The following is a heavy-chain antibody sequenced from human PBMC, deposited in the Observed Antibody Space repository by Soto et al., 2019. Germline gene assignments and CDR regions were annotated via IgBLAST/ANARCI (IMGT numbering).Heavy chain of an antibody. V-gene: IGHV3-33*01. CDR2: IWYDGSNK. Sequence: GGSLRLSCAASGFTFSSYGMHWVRQAPGKGLEWVAVIWYDGSNKYYADSVKGRFTISRDNSKNTLYLQMNSLRAEDTAVYYCARDRIAAAGYYYGMDVWGQGTTVTVSS. D-gene: IGHD6-13*01. J-gene: IGHJ6*02. CDR1: GFTFSSYG. CDR3: ARDRIAAAGYYYGMDV.